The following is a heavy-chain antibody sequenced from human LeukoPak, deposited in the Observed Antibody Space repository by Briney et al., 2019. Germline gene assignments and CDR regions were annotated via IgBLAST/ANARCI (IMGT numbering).Heavy chain of an antibody. Sequence: SETLSLTCAVYGGSFSGYYWSWIRQPPGKGLEWIGEINHSGSTNYNPSLKSRVTISVDTSKNQFSLKLSSVTAADTAVYYCARGLYYYDSSGQSMPFDYWGQGTLVTVSS. CDR3: ARGLYYYDSSGQSMPFDY. V-gene: IGHV4-34*01. D-gene: IGHD3-22*01. J-gene: IGHJ4*02. CDR1: GGSFSGYY. CDR2: INHSGST.